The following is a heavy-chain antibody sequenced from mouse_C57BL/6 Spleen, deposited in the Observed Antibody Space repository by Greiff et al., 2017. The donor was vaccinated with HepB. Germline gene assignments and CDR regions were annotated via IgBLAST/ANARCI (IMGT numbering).Heavy chain of an antibody. J-gene: IGHJ2*01. V-gene: IGHV1-26*01. D-gene: IGHD3-2*02. Sequence: EVQLQQSGPELVKPGASVKISCKASGYTFTDYYMNWVKQSHGKSLEWIGDINPNNGGTSYNQKFKGKATLTVDKSSSTAYMELRSLTSEDAAVYYCARDSSGYFDYCGQGTTLTVSS. CDR3: ARDSSGYFDY. CDR2: INPNNGGT. CDR1: GYTFTDYY.